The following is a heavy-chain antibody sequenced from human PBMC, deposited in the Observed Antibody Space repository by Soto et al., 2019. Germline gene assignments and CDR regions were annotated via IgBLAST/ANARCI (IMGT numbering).Heavy chain of an antibody. CDR1: GDSVSSNSAG. CDR3: ARDIDFAY. V-gene: IGHV6-1*02. CDR2: TYYRSEWFN. D-gene: IGHD3-10*01. Sequence: QVQLQQSGPGLVKPSQTLSLTCAISGDSVSSNSAGWNWIRQSPSRGLEWLGRTYYRSEWFNEYAVSVKSRITINTDTSRNQISLQLNSVTPEDTAIYYCARDIDFAYWGRGTQVTVSP. J-gene: IGHJ4*01.